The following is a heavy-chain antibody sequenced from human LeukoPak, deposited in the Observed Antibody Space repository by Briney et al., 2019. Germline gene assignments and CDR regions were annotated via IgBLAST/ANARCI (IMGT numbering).Heavy chain of an antibody. Sequence: GGSLRLSCAASGFTFSSYAMSWVRQAPGKGLEWVSAISGSGGSTYYADSVKGRFTISRDNSKNTLYLQMNSLRAEDTALYYCAKGYVLLWFGELSDDAFDIWGQGTMVTVSS. CDR3: AKGYVLLWFGELSDDAFDI. CDR1: GFTFSSYA. V-gene: IGHV3-23*01. J-gene: IGHJ3*02. D-gene: IGHD3-10*01. CDR2: ISGSGGST.